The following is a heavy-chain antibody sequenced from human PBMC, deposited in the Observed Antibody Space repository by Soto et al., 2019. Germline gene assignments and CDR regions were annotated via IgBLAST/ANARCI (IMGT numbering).Heavy chain of an antibody. CDR1: GGSISSSSYY. V-gene: IGHV4-39*07. CDR2: IYYSGST. D-gene: IGHD4-17*01. J-gene: IGHJ6*02. Sequence: SETLSLTCTVSGGSISSSSYYWGWIRQPPGKGLEWIGSIYYSGSTYYNPSLKSRVTISVDTSKNQLSLKLSSVTAADTAVYYCAREIFTVTNSGIDVWDQGTTVTVSS. CDR3: AREIFTVTNSGIDV.